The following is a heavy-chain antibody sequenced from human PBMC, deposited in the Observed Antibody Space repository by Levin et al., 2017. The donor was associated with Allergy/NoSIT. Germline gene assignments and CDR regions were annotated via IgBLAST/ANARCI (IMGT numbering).Heavy chain of an antibody. D-gene: IGHD2-21*01. Sequence: GGSLRLSCAASGFTFSNYAMHWVRQAPGRGLEWLAVISYDGSNQYYADSVKGRFTISRDNSMNTGYLQMNSLRTEDTAMYSCARAYIPVIAATPDYWGQGTLVTVSS. J-gene: IGHJ4*02. CDR2: ISYDGSNQ. CDR1: GFTFSNYA. CDR3: ARAYIPVIAATPDY. V-gene: IGHV3-30*04.